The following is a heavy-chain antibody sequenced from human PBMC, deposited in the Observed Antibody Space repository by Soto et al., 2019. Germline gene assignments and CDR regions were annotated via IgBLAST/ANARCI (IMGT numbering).Heavy chain of an antibody. Sequence: SVKVSCKASGGTFSSYAISWVRQAPGQGLEWMGGIIPIFGTANYAQKFQGRVTITADESTSTAYMELSSLRSADTAVSYCSREGRIAAADNYYDNGMDVWGQGTTVTVSS. CDR1: GGTFSSYA. J-gene: IGHJ6*02. CDR3: SREGRIAAADNYYDNGMDV. CDR2: IIPIFGTA. D-gene: IGHD6-13*01. V-gene: IGHV1-69*13.